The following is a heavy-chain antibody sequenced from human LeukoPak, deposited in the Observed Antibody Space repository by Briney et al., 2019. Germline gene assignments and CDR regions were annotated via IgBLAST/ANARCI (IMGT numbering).Heavy chain of an antibody. CDR1: GGSISSSSYY. J-gene: IGHJ5*02. V-gene: IGHV4-39*01. CDR3: ARQPGSPDYDPRFDP. CDR2: IYYSGST. Sequence: SETLSLTCTVSGGSISSSSYYWGWIRQPPGKGLEWIGSIYYSGSTYYNPSLKSRVTISVDTSKTQLSLKLKLSSATAADTAVYYCARQPGSPDYDPRFDPWGQGTLVTVSS. D-gene: IGHD3-22*01.